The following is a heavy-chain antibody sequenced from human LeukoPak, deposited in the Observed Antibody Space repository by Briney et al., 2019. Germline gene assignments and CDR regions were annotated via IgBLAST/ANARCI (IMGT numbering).Heavy chain of an antibody. CDR1: GFTFSSYA. Sequence: RSLRLSCAASGFTFSSYAMHWVRQAPGKGLEWVAVISYDGSNKYYADSVKGRFTISRDNSKNTLYLQMNSLRAEDTAVYYCARDGGTVAAIYWYFDLWGRGTLVTVSS. V-gene: IGHV3-30-3*01. CDR3: ARDGGTVAAIYWYFDL. J-gene: IGHJ2*01. D-gene: IGHD4-23*01. CDR2: ISYDGSNK.